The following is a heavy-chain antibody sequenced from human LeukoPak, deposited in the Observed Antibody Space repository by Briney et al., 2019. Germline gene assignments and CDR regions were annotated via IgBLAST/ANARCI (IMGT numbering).Heavy chain of an antibody. V-gene: IGHV3-33*01. CDR1: GFSFSSYG. CDR2: IWYDGSRK. CDR3: ASLNYGPDY. D-gene: IGHD3-16*01. Sequence: PGRSLRLSCAASGFSFSSYGIHWVRQAPGKGLEWVTLIWYDGSRKYYADSVKGRFTISRDNSKNMVYLQMNSLRAEDTAVYYCASLNYGPDYWGQGTLVTVSS. J-gene: IGHJ4*02.